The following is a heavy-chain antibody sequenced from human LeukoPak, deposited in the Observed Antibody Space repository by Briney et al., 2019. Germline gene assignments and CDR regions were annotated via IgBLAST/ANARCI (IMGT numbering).Heavy chain of an antibody. CDR3: AKVGGYSYGDFDY. V-gene: IGHV3-23*01. Sequence: PGGSLRLSCAASGFTFNISAMSWVRQAPGKGLECVSPISGSGGSTYYADSVKGRFTISRDNSKNTLYLQMNSLRAEDTAVYYCAKVGGYSYGDFDYWGQGTLVTVSS. J-gene: IGHJ4*02. CDR1: GFTFNISA. CDR2: ISGSGGST. D-gene: IGHD5-18*01.